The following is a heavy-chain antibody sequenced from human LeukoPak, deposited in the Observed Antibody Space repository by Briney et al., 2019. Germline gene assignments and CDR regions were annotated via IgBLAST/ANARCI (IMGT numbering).Heavy chain of an antibody. CDR1: GGSFSGYY. J-gene: IGHJ4*02. CDR3: ARGFGMTTVTTAGYYFDY. D-gene: IGHD4-17*01. V-gene: IGHV4-34*01. Sequence: SETLSLTCAVYGGSFSGYYWSWIRQPPGKGLEWIGEINHSGSTNYNPSLKSRVTISVDTSKNQFSLKLSSVTAADTAVYYCARGFGMTTVTTAGYYFDYCGQGTLVTVSS. CDR2: INHSGST.